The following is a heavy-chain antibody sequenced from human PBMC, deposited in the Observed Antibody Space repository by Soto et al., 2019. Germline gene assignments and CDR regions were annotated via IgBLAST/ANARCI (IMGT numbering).Heavy chain of an antibody. CDR3: AREIIPLTTDWYFDL. CDR2: IFDSGST. J-gene: IGHJ2*01. D-gene: IGHD4-17*01. Sequence: QVQLQESGPGLVKPSQTLSLTCTVSGGSISGGVYYWSWIRQPPGKGLEWIGYIFDSGSTYYNPSLKSRGTISVDTSKNQFSLRLSSVTAADTAVYYCAREIIPLTTDWYFDLWSRGTLVPVSS. V-gene: IGHV4-30-4*01. CDR1: GGSISGGVYY.